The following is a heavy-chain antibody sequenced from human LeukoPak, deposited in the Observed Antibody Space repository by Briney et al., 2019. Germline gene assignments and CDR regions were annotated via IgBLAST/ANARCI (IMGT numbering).Heavy chain of an antibody. CDR1: GYTFTSYY. D-gene: IGHD3-16*02. Sequence: ASVKVSCKASGYTFTSYYMHWVRQAPGQGLEWMGIINPSGGSTSYAQKFQGRVTMTRDTSTSTVYMELSSLRSEDTAVYYCARGNDDRYDYVWGSYRYGFDYWGQGTLVTVSS. CDR2: INPSGGST. J-gene: IGHJ4*02. CDR3: ARGNDDRYDYVWGSYRYGFDY. V-gene: IGHV1-46*01.